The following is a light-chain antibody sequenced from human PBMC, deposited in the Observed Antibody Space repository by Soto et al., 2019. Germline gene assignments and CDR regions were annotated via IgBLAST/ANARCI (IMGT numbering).Light chain of an antibody. J-gene: IGKJ1*01. CDR1: QSVSSSY. CDR3: QQYGSPWWT. CDR2: GAS. Sequence: EIVMTQSPATLSVSPGERATLSCRASQSVSSSYLAWYQQKPGQAPRLLIYGASSRATGIPDRFSGSGSGTDFTLTISRLEPEDFAVYYCQQYGSPWWTFGQGTKVDIK. V-gene: IGKV3-20*01.